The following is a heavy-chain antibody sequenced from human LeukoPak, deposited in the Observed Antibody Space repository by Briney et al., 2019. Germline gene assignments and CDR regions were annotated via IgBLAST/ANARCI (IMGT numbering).Heavy chain of an antibody. V-gene: IGHV4-4*02. J-gene: IGHJ4*02. CDR1: GDSINSLDL. Sequence: SGTLPLTCTVSGDSINSLDLWSWVRQPPGKGLEWIGEMYLSGTTHSNPSVKSRVTISIDKSKNQFFLNLSSVTAADTAVYYCANLAGELDSNYGGGGYWGQGTLVTVSS. CDR2: MYLSGTT. CDR3: ANLAGELDSNYGGGGY. D-gene: IGHD4-11*01.